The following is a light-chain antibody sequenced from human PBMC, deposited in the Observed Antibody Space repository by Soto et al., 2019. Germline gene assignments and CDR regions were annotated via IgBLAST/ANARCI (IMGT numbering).Light chain of an antibody. V-gene: IGKV3-15*01. CDR2: GAS. Sequence: EIVMTQSSATLSVSPGERATLSCRARQSVSSNLAWYQQKPGQAPRLLIYGASTRATGIPARFSGSGSGTEFTLTISNLQSEDFAVYYCQQYNNWPHTFGQGTKLEIK. CDR1: QSVSSN. CDR3: QQYNNWPHT. J-gene: IGKJ2*01.